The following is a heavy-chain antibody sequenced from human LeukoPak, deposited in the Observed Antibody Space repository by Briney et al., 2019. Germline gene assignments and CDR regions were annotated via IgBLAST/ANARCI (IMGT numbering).Heavy chain of an antibody. D-gene: IGHD2-2*01. V-gene: IGHV4-59*08. J-gene: IGHJ3*02. CDR3: ARHDQVATSSPKFNDAFDM. CDR2: IYYSGTS. Sequence: SQTLSLTCTVSGASISSYYWSWLRQPPGKGLEWIVNIYYSGTSNYNTSLRSRVTISEDTSKNQFSLELNSVTVADTAVYYCARHDQVATSSPKFNDAFDMWGQGTMVTVSS. CDR1: GASISSYY.